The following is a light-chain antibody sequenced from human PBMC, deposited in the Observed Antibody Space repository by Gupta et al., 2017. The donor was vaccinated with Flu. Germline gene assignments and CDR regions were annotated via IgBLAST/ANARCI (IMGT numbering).Light chain of an antibody. CDR2: LGS. CDR1: QSLLHSNGYNY. V-gene: IGKV2-28*01. J-gene: IGKJ4*01. Sequence: DIVMTQSPLSLPVTPGEPASISCRSSQSLLHSNGYNYLDWYLQKPGQSPQLLIYLGSNRASGVPDRFSGSGSGTDFTLKISRVEAEDVGVYYCMQGLQDPLTVGGGTKVEIK. CDR3: MQGLQDPLT.